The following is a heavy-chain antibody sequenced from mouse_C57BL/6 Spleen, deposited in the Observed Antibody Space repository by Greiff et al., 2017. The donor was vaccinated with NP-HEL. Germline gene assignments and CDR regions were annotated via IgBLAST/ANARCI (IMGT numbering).Heavy chain of an antibody. CDR1: GYTFTSYW. V-gene: IGHV1-50*01. CDR2: IDPSDSYT. CDR3: ASRGDYDPFAY. Sequence: VQLQQSGAELVKPGASVKLSCKASGYTFTSYWMQWVKQRPGQGLEWIGEIDPSDSYTNYNQKFKGKATLTVDTSSSTAYMQLRSLTYEDSAVYYCASRGDYDPFAYWGQGTLVTVSA. D-gene: IGHD2-4*01. J-gene: IGHJ3*01.